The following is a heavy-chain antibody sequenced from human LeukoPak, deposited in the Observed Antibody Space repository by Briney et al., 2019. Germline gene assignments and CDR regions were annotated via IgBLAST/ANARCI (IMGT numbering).Heavy chain of an antibody. Sequence: GGSLRLSCAASGFTFSSYAMNWVRQAPGKGLEWVSAISASGGSTYYADSVKGRFTISRDTSKNTLYLQMSSLRGEDTAVYYCAKAMAGSTYYFDSWGQGTLVTVSS. V-gene: IGHV3-23*01. D-gene: IGHD6-19*01. CDR2: ISASGGST. CDR1: GFTFSSYA. J-gene: IGHJ4*02. CDR3: AKAMAGSTYYFDS.